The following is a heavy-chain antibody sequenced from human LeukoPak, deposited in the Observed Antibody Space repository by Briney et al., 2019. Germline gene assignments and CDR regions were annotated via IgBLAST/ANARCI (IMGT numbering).Heavy chain of an antibody. D-gene: IGHD2-15*01. J-gene: IGHJ3*02. V-gene: IGHV3-23*01. Sequence: HAGGSLRLSCAASGFTFSSYAMSWVRQAPGKGLEWVSAISGSGGSTYYADSVKGRFTISRDNPKNTLYLQMNSLRAEDTAVYYCAKCSGGSCYANVDIWGQGTMVTVSS. CDR3: AKCSGGSCYANVDI. CDR2: ISGSGGST. CDR1: GFTFSSYA.